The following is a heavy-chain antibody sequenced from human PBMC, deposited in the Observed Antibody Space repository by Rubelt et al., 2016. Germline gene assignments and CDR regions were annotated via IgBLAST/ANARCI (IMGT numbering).Heavy chain of an antibody. D-gene: IGHD3-16*01. CDR3: AADVWGFNDY. CDR1: GYTFTSYG. Sequence: QVQLVQSGAEVKKPGASVKVSCKASGYTFTSYGINWVRQATGQGLEWMGWMNPNSGNTNYAQKFQERVTITRDMSTSTAYMELSSLRSEDTAVYYCAADVWGFNDYWGQGTLVTVSS. J-gene: IGHJ4*02. CDR2: MNPNSGNT. V-gene: IGHV1-8*01.